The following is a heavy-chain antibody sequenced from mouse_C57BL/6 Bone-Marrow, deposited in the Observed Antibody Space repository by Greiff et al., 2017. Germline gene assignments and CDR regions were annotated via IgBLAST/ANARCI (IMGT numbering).Heavy chain of an antibody. CDR1: GFSLTSYG. CDR2: IWSDGST. D-gene: IGHD2-2*01. Sequence: VQLVESGPGLVAPSQSLSITCTVSGFSLTSYGVHWVRQPPGKGLEWLVVIWSDGSTTYNSALKSRLSISKDNYKSQVFLKMNSLQTDDTAMYYCARDGYDGRGDRDYWGKGTSVTVSS. J-gene: IGHJ4*01. CDR3: ARDGYDGRGDRDY. V-gene: IGHV2-6*03.